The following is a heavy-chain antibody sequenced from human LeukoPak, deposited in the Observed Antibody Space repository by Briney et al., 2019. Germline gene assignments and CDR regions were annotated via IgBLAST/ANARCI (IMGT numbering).Heavy chain of an antibody. D-gene: IGHD1-26*01. CDR3: AKRGATNFYFDY. J-gene: IGHJ4*02. CDR2: ISYDGSNK. Sequence: QPGGSLRLSCAASGCTFSSYGMHWVRQAPGKGLEWVAVISYDGSNKYYAASVKGRFTISRDNSKNTLYLQMNSLRAEDTAVYYCAKRGATNFYFDYWGQGTLVTVSS. CDR1: GCTFSSYG. V-gene: IGHV3-30*18.